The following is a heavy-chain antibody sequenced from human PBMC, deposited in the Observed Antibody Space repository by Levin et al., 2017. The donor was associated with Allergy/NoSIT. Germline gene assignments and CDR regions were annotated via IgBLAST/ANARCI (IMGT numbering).Heavy chain of an antibody. J-gene: IGHJ6*02. V-gene: IGHV4-61*01. CDR3: ARNRIIVSGGNDYYYGMDV. D-gene: IGHD5/OR15-5a*01. Sequence: NSSETLSLTCSVSGGSVSSGTYYWSWIRRPPGKGLEWIGYINYRGVTKYNPSLKSRVTISVDTSKNEFSLKVTSVTAAETAVYYCARNRIIVSGGNDYYYGMDVWGQGTTVTVSS. CDR2: INYRGVT. CDR1: GGSVSSGTYY.